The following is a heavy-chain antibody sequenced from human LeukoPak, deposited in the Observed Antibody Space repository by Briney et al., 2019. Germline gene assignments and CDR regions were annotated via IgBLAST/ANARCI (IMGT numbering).Heavy chain of an antibody. Sequence: GGSLRLSCAASGFTFNNYWMTWVRQAPGKGLEWVGNINLDGSDKYYGDSVKGRFTISRDNAKNSLYLQMNSLRAEDTAVYYRARGRITVVRGIISNYFDYWGQGTLVTVSS. D-gene: IGHD3-10*01. CDR1: GFTFNNYW. J-gene: IGHJ4*02. V-gene: IGHV3-7*01. CDR2: INLDGSDK. CDR3: ARGRITVVRGIISNYFDY.